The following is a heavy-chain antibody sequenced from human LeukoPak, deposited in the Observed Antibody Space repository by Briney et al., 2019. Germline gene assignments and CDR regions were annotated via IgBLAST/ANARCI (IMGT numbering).Heavy chain of an antibody. CDR1: GYTFTSYD. D-gene: IGHD3-3*01. CDR2: MNPNSGNT. Sequence: ASVKVSCKASGYTFTSYDINWVRQATGQGLEWMGWMNPNSGNTGYAQKFQGRVTMTRNTSISTAYMELSSLRSEDTAVYYCAREMTYYDFWSGYRNYYYYYCMDVWGKGTTVTVSS. CDR3: AREMTYYDFWSGYRNYYYYYCMDV. V-gene: IGHV1-8*01. J-gene: IGHJ6*03.